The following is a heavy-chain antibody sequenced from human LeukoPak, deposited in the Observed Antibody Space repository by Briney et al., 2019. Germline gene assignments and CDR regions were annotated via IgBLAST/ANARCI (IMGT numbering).Heavy chain of an antibody. CDR1: GFTFSNYA. Sequence: GGSLRLSCAASGFTFSNYAMHWVRQAPGKGLEWVSSISSSSSYIYYADSVKGRFTISRDNAKNSLYLQMNSLRAEDTAVYYCASLWLRGYWGQGTLVTVSS. J-gene: IGHJ4*02. CDR2: ISSSSSYI. V-gene: IGHV3-21*01. CDR3: ASLWLRGY. D-gene: IGHD5-12*01.